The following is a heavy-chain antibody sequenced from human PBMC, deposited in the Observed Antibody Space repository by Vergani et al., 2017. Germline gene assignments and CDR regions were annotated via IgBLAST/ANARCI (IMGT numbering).Heavy chain of an antibody. J-gene: IGHJ4*02. CDR2: IDRTGRT. V-gene: IGHV4-38-2*01. D-gene: IGHD3-9*01. CDR1: GFSIDNGYY. CDR3: ARRSGIVYDIFSGSQYCFDF. Sequence: QVQLQESGPGLVKPSETLSLTCAVSGFSIDNGYYWDWLRQPPGKGLEWIGSIDRTGRTHFNPSLKSRVTISVDTSNNHFSLRLNSLTAADTAVYYCARRSGIVYDIFSGSQYCFDFWGQGTMVTVAS.